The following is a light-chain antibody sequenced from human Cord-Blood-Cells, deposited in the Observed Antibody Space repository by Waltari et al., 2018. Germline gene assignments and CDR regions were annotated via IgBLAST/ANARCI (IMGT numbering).Light chain of an antibody. Sequence: QSALTQPASVSGSPGQSITISCTGTSSDVGGYNYVSWDQQHPGKAPKLMIYDVSNRPSGFSNRFSGSKSGNTASLTISGLQAEDEADYYCSSYTSSSTLNYVFGTGTKVTVL. J-gene: IGLJ1*01. CDR3: SSYTSSSTLNYV. CDR1: SSDVGGYNY. CDR2: DVS. V-gene: IGLV2-14*01.